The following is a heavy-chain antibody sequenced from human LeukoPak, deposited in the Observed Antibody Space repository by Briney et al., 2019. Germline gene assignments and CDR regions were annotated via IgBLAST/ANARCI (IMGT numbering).Heavy chain of an antibody. CDR2: IYYSGHT. Sequence: PSETLYLTCTVSGGSISSSNDYWGWIRQPPGNGLEWIGTIYYSGHTYYNPSLKSRVTIFVDTSQNQFSLKLSSVTAADTAVYYCARHRRDHDFWSGSNPTDYYYYMDVWGKGTSVTVSS. D-gene: IGHD3-3*01. J-gene: IGHJ6*03. V-gene: IGHV4-39*01. CDR3: ARHRRDHDFWSGSNPTDYYYYMDV. CDR1: GGSISSSNDY.